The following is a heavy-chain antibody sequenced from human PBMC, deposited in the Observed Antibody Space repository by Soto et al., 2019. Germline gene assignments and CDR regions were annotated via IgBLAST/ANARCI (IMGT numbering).Heavy chain of an antibody. CDR2: ISKDGSHK. D-gene: IGHD3-10*01. CDR3: ARSRSGAVADSFDF. J-gene: IGHJ4*02. CDR1: GFSFSRHA. V-gene: IGHV3-30*04. Sequence: GGSLRLSCAAAGFSFSRHAIHWVRRAPGKGLEWVAVISKDGSHKYYLDSVKGRFTISRDNSKNILYLQMNSLRDEDTAVYYCARSRSGAVADSFDFWGQGTLVTVSS.